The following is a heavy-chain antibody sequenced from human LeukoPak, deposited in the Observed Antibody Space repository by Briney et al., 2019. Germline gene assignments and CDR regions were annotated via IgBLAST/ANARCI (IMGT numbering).Heavy chain of an antibody. V-gene: IGHV3-23*01. J-gene: IGHJ4*02. CDR2: ISGSGGGT. CDR1: GFTFSSIA. CDR3: AKDLGRYRNNFFDS. Sequence: HPGGSLRLSCAASGFTFSSIALSWVRPGQEKGREWVSTISGSGGGTYYADSVKGRFTISRDDSKNTLYLQMNSLRADDTAVYYCAKDLGRYRNNFFDSWGQGNLVTVSS. D-gene: IGHD1-26*01.